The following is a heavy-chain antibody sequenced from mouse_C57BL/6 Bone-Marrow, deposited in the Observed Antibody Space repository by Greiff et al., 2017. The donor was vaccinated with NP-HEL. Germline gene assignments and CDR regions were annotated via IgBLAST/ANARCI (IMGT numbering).Heavy chain of an antibody. Sequence: VKLQESGPELVKPGASVKISCKASGYAFSSSWMNWVKQRPGKGLEWIGRIYPGDGDTNYNGKFKGKATLTADKSSSTAYMQLSSLTSEDSAVYFCARRLYGNYVGYFDVWGTGTTVTVSS. CDR2: IYPGDGDT. CDR3: ARRLYGNYVGYFDV. V-gene: IGHV1-82*01. J-gene: IGHJ1*03. D-gene: IGHD2-1*01. CDR1: GYAFSSSW.